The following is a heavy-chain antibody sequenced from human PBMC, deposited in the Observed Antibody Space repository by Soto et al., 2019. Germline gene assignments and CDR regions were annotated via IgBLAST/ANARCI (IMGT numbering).Heavy chain of an antibody. CDR2: IIPILGIA. V-gene: IGHV1-69*02. CDR3: AYRVGATTSGEYFQH. CDR1: GGTFSSYT. D-gene: IGHD1-26*01. Sequence: QVQLVQSGAEVKKPGSSVKVSCKASGGTFSSYTISWVRQAPGQGLEWMGRIIPILGIANYAQKFQGRVTITADKSTSTAYMELSSLRSEDTAVYYCAYRVGATTSGEYFQHWGQGTLVTVSS. J-gene: IGHJ1*01.